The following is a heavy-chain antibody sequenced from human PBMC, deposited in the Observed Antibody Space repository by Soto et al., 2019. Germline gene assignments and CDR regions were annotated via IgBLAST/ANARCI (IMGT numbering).Heavy chain of an antibody. D-gene: IGHD3-22*01. J-gene: IGHJ4*02. CDR1: GYTFTSYG. Sequence: GASVKVSCKASGYTFTSYGISWVRQAPGQGLEWMGWISAYNGNTNYAQKLQGRVTMTTDTSTSTAYMGLRSLRSDDTAVYYCARGGRGYYDSSGYYGIDYWGQGTLVTVSS. CDR3: ARGGRGYYDSSGYYGIDY. V-gene: IGHV1-18*01. CDR2: ISAYNGNT.